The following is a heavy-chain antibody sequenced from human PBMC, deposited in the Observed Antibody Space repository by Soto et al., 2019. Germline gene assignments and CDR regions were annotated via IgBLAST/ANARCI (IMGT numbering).Heavy chain of an antibody. D-gene: IGHD3-3*01. J-gene: IGHJ5*02. V-gene: IGHV1-69*13. Sequence: GASVKVSCKASGGTFSSYAISWVRQAPGQGLEWMGGIIPIFGTANYAQKFQGRVTITADESTSTAYMELSSLRSEDTAVYYCARAGIGYDFWSGLNWFDPWGQGTLVTVSS. CDR2: IIPIFGTA. CDR1: GGTFSSYA. CDR3: ARAGIGYDFWSGLNWFDP.